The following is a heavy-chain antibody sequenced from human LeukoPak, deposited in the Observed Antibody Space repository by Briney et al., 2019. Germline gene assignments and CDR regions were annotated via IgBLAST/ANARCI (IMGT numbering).Heavy chain of an antibody. CDR1: GFTFSSYA. J-gene: IGHJ6*03. D-gene: IGHD3-10*01. CDR2: ISYDGSNK. CDR3: ARLYGSGTNAGYYYYMDV. V-gene: IGHV3-30*04. Sequence: GGSLRLSCAASGFTFSSYAMHWVRQAPGKGLEWVAVISYDGSNKYYADSVRGRFTISRDNSKNTLYLQMNSLRAEDTAVYYCARLYGSGTNAGYYYYMDVWGKGTTVTVSS.